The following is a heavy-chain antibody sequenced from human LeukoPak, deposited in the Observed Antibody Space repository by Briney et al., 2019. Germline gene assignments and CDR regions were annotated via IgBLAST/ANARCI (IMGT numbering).Heavy chain of an antibody. D-gene: IGHD4-11*01. CDR2: MSGSGSST. Sequence: GGSLRLSCAASRFTFSSYAMSWVRQAPGKGLEWVSAMSGSGSSTYYADSVKGRFTISRDNSKNTLYLQMNSLSAEDTAVYYCAKGLDYSGKYYFDYWGQGTLVTVSS. CDR1: RFTFSSYA. J-gene: IGHJ4*02. CDR3: AKGLDYSGKYYFDY. V-gene: IGHV3-23*01.